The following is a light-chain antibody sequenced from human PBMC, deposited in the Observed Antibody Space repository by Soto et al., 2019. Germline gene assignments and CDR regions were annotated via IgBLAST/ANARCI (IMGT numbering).Light chain of an antibody. CDR1: TGSIASNY. Sequence: NFMLTQPHSVSESPGKTVTISCTGSTGSIASNYVQWYQQRPGSAPTTVIYEDNQRPSGVSDRFSGSIDSSSNSASLTISGLKTEDEADYYCQSYDGSNWVFGGGTKSPS. J-gene: IGLJ3*02. CDR3: QSYDGSNWV. V-gene: IGLV6-57*02. CDR2: EDN.